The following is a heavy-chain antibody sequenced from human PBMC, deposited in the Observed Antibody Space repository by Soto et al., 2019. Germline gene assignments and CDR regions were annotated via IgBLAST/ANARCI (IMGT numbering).Heavy chain of an antibody. CDR3: RGSTSCYDVSCVDV. Sequence: PSETLSLTCAVSGYSISSGNYWAWFRQPPGRGLEWIGSLYHIGSTHYNTSLKSRVTISVDTSKNHFSLELLSVTAEDIAIYSCRGSTSCYDVSCVDVWGQGTMVTVSS. J-gene: IGHJ6*02. CDR2: LYHIGST. D-gene: IGHD2-2*01. CDR1: GYSISSGNY. V-gene: IGHV4-38-2*01.